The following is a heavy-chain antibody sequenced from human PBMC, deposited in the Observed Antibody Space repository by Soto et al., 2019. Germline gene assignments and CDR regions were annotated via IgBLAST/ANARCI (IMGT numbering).Heavy chain of an antibody. CDR1: GFTFSSYG. D-gene: IGHD3-10*01. V-gene: IGHV3-33*01. J-gene: IGHJ4*02. CDR3: ARESYYYGSGSYYFDY. Sequence: QVQLVESGGGVVQPGRSLRLSCAASGFTFSSYGMHWVRQAPGKGLEWVAVIWYDGSNKYYADSVKGRFTISRDNSKNTLYLQMNSLRAEDTAVYYCARESYYYGSGSYYFDYWGQGTLVTVSS. CDR2: IWYDGSNK.